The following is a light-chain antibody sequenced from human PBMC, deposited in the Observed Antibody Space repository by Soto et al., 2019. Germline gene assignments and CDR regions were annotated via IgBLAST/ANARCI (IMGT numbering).Light chain of an antibody. V-gene: IGKV1-39*01. CDR3: QQSYSTPYT. Sequence: DIQMTQSPSSLSASVGDRVTITCRASQTISSYLNWYQHKPGKAPKLLIYAASSLQSVVPSRFSDSGSGTDFTLTISSLQPEDFATYYCQQSYSTPYTFGQGTKMEIK. J-gene: IGKJ2*01. CDR1: QTISSY. CDR2: AAS.